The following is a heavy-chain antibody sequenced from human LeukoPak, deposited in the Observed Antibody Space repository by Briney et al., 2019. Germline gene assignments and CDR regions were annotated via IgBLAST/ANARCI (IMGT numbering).Heavy chain of an antibody. J-gene: IGHJ5*02. CDR2: IYTSGST. V-gene: IGHV4-4*07. Sequence: SETLSLTCTVSGGSISSYYWSWIRQPAGKGLEWIGRIYTSGSTNYNPPLKSRVTMSVDTSKNQFSLKLSSVTAADTAVYYCARDERPPQWFDPWGQGTLVTVSS. CDR3: ARDERPPQWFDP. CDR1: GGSISSYY.